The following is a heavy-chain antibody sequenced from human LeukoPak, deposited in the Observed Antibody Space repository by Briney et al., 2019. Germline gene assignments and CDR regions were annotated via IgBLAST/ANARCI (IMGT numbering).Heavy chain of an antibody. CDR1: GFTFSSYW. CDR2: IKQDGSEK. V-gene: IGHV3-7*01. CDR3: ARVGGRYSPLGY. D-gene: IGHD3-16*02. J-gene: IGHJ4*02. Sequence: PGGSLRLSCAAAGFTFSSYWISWVRQAPGKGLEWVANIKQDGSEKYYVDSVEGRFTISRDNAKNSLYLQMISLRAEDTAVYYCARVGGRYSPLGYWGQGTLVTVSS.